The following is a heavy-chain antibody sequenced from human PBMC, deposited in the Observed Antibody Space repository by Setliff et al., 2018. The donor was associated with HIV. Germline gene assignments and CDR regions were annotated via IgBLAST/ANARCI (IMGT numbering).Heavy chain of an antibody. Sequence: ASVKVSCKASGYTFTSYDINWVRQATGQGLEWMGWMNPNSGNTGYAQEFQGRVTMTRNTSISTAYTELSSLRSEDTAVYYCASSGSGRALSWGQGTLVTVSS. J-gene: IGHJ5*02. CDR1: GYTFTSYD. V-gene: IGHV1-8*01. CDR3: ASSGSGRALS. CDR2: MNPNSGNT. D-gene: IGHD3-10*01.